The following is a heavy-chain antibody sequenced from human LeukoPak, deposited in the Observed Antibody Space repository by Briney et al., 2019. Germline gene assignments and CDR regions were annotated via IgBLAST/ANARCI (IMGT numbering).Heavy chain of an antibody. CDR1: GFTVSSNY. V-gene: IGHV3-53*01. CDR3: ARRQLAQCYYYYMDV. Sequence: GGSLRLSCAASGFTVSSNYMSWVRQAPGKGLEWVSVIYSGGSTYYADSVKGRFTISRDNSKNTLYLQMNSLRAEDTAVYYCARRQLAQCYYYYMDVWGKGTTVTVSS. D-gene: IGHD6-13*01. J-gene: IGHJ6*03. CDR2: IYSGGST.